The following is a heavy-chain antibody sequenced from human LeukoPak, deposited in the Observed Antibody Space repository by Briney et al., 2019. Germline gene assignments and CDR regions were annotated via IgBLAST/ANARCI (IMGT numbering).Heavy chain of an antibody. D-gene: IGHD3-16*01. Sequence: AASVKVSCKASGYTFNTYSFSWVRQAPRQGLEWLGWINPLNGHTEYAQKFQGRVTMTTDTSTSTVYMHLRSLRSDDTAVYYCARDGGTWYFDLWGRGTLVSVSS. CDR3: ARDGGTWYFDL. V-gene: IGHV1-18*01. J-gene: IGHJ2*01. CDR1: GYTFNTYS. CDR2: INPLNGHT.